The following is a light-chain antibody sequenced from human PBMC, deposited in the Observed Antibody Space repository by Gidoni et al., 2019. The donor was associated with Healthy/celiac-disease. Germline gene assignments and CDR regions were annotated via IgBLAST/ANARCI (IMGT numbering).Light chain of an antibody. J-gene: IGKJ3*01. V-gene: IGKV3-20*01. Sequence: ELVLTQSPDTLSLSPGERDTLSGRSSQSVRSSYLAWYQQKPGQAPRLLIYGASSSATGIPDRFSGSGSGTDFTLSISRLEPEDFAVYYCQQYGSSPPVTFGPGTKVDIK. CDR2: GAS. CDR1: QSVRSSY. CDR3: QQYGSSPPVT.